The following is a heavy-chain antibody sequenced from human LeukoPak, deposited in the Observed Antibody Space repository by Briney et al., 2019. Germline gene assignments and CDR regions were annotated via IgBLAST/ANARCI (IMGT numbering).Heavy chain of an antibody. Sequence: NPSQTPSLTCTVSGDSTSNFYWNWIRQSPGKGLEWIGEINHSGSTNYNPSLKSRVTISVDTSKNQFSLKLSSVTAADTAVYYCARSLWSGWYYFDYWGQGTLVTVSS. D-gene: IGHD3-3*01. CDR1: GDSTSNFY. CDR2: INHSGST. J-gene: IGHJ4*02. V-gene: IGHV4-34*01. CDR3: ARSLWSGWYYFDY.